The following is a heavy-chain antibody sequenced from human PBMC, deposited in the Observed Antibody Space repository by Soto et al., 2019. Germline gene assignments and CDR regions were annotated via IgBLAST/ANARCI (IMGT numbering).Heavy chain of an antibody. CDR3: ARLSWNDGPLGGYYGMDV. CDR2: INPNSGGT. Sequence: QVQLVQSGAEVKKPGASVKVSCKASGYTFTGYYMHWVRQAPGQGLEWMGWINPNSGGTNYAQKFQGWVTMTRDTSISTAYMELSRLRSDDTAVYYCARLSWNDGPLGGYYGMDVWGQGTTVTVSS. J-gene: IGHJ6*02. CDR1: GYTFTGYY. V-gene: IGHV1-2*04. D-gene: IGHD1-1*01.